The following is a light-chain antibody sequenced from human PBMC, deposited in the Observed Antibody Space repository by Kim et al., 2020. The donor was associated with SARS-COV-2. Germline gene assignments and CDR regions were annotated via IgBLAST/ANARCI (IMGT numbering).Light chain of an antibody. Sequence: APGQTATIACGGDNLRRQSVHWYQQMPGQAPVVVIEYDSDRPSGIPERISGSKSGNTASLTITSVEAGDEADFYCQVWDDDSDHWVFGGGTKLAV. CDR1: NLRRQS. V-gene: IGLV3-21*04. CDR3: QVWDDDSDHWV. CDR2: YDS. J-gene: IGLJ3*02.